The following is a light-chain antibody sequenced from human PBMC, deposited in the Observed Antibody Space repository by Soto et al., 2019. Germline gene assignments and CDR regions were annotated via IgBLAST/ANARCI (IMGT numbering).Light chain of an antibody. V-gene: IGKV3-20*01. J-gene: IGKJ4*01. CDR3: QQYGSSPRVT. CDR1: QSVSSSY. CDR2: GAS. Sequence: EIVLTQSPGTLSLSPGERATLSCRASQSVSSSYLAWYQQKPGQAPRLLIYGASSRATGIPDRFSGSGSGTDFPLTISRLEPEDFAGYYCQQYGSSPRVTFGGGTKVEIK.